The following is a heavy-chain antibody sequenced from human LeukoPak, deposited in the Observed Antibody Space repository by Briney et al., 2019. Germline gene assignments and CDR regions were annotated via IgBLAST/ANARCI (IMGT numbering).Heavy chain of an antibody. CDR2: ISYDGSNK. J-gene: IGHJ6*02. V-gene: IGHV3-30-3*01. CDR3: ARVSGVKDIVVVPAAIVGGGYYYGMDV. D-gene: IGHD2-2*02. CDR1: GFTFSSYA. Sequence: GGSLRLSCAASGFTFSSYAMHWVRQAPGKGREGVAVISYDGSNKYYADSVKGRFTISRDNSKNTLYLQMNSLRAEDTAVYYCARVSGVKDIVVVPAAIVGGGYYYGMDVWGQGTTVTVFS.